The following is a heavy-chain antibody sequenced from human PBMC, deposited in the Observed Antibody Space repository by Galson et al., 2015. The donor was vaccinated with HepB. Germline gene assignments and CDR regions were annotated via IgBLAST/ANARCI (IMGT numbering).Heavy chain of an antibody. Sequence: SLRLSCAASGFTFSDYYMSWIRQAPGKGLEWVSYISSSSSYTNYADSVKGRFTISRDNAKNSLYLQMNSLRAEDTAVYYCACLGDYSDYYYYGMDVWGQGTTVTVSS. V-gene: IGHV3-11*03. CDR1: GFTFSDYY. CDR2: ISSSSSYT. D-gene: IGHD4-17*01. J-gene: IGHJ6*02. CDR3: ACLGDYSDYYYYGMDV.